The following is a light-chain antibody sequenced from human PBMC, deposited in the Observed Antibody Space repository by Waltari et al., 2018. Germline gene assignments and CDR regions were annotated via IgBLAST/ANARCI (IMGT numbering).Light chain of an antibody. CDR2: DVT. CDR3: CSYADRFTVIL. Sequence: QSALTQPRSVSGSLGQSVTISCTGTSTDVGGYNYFSWYQQRPGEAPQPLIYDVTQRPSGVPDRFSGSKSGNAASLTISGLQGEDEADYYCCSYADRFTVILFGAGTKLTVL. J-gene: IGLJ3*02. V-gene: IGLV2-11*01. CDR1: STDVGGYNY.